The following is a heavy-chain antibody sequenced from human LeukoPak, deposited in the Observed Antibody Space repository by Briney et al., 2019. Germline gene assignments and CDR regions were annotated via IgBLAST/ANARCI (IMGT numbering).Heavy chain of an antibody. Sequence: GGSLRLSCAASGFTFSSYAMTWVCQTPGKGLEWVSAISGGGGSTYYADSVKGRFTISRDNSKNTLYLQMNSLRAGDTAVYYCARSPAGYCTSTSCPMGYWGQGTLVTVSS. J-gene: IGHJ4*02. CDR3: ARSPAGYCTSTSCPMGY. CDR2: ISGGGGST. CDR1: GFTFSSYA. D-gene: IGHD2-2*01. V-gene: IGHV3-23*01.